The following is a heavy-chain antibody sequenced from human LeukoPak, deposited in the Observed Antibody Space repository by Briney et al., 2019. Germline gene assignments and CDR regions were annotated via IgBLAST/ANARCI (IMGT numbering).Heavy chain of an antibody. V-gene: IGHV1-2*02. CDR1: GYTFTGYY. CDR3: ARTPGYYDSSGYYDHDY. Sequence: GASVKVSCKASGYTFTGYYMHWVRQAPGQGLERMGWINPNSGGTNYAQKFQGRVTMTRDTSISTAYMELSRLRSDDTAVYYCARTPGYYDSSGYYDHDYWGQGTPVTVSS. D-gene: IGHD3-22*01. J-gene: IGHJ4*02. CDR2: INPNSGGT.